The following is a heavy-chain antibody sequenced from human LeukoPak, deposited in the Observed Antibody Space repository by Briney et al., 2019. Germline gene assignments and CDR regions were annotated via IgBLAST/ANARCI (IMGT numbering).Heavy chain of an antibody. CDR1: GGSISSYY. D-gene: IGHD2-15*01. J-gene: IGHJ4*02. CDR2: IYYSGST. Sequence: SETLSLTCTVSGGSISSYYWSWIRQPPGKGLEWIGYIYYSGSTNYNPSLKSRVTISVDTSKNQFSLKLSSVTAADTAVYYCARDCSGGSCFSGPFEYWGQGTLVTVSS. CDR3: ARDCSGGSCFSGPFEY. V-gene: IGHV4-59*12.